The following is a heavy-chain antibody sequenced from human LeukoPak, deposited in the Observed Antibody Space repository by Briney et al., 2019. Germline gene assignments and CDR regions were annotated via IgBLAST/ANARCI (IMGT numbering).Heavy chain of an antibody. V-gene: IGHV3-73*01. CDR2: IRSKANSYAT. D-gene: IGHD3-22*01. Sequence: GGSLRLSCAASGFTFSGSAMHWVRQASGKGLEWVGRIRSKANSYATAYAASVKGRFTISRDDSKNTAYLQMNSLKTEDTAVYYCTRHVYDSSGYVDYWGQGTLVTVSS. J-gene: IGHJ4*02. CDR1: GFTFSGSA. CDR3: TRHVYDSSGYVDY.